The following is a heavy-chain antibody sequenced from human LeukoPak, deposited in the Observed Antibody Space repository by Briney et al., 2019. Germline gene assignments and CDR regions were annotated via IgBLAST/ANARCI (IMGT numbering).Heavy chain of an antibody. Sequence: SQTLSLTFAISGESVSNKSATWNWLRQSPSRGLEWLGRTYYRSKWYNDYALSVNSRITINPDTSKNQFSLQLNSVTPEDTAVYYCARLGSFEDYWGQGTLVTVSS. CDR2: TYYRSKWYN. CDR1: GESVSNKSAT. D-gene: IGHD1-26*01. J-gene: IGHJ4*02. CDR3: ARLGSFEDY. V-gene: IGHV6-1*01.